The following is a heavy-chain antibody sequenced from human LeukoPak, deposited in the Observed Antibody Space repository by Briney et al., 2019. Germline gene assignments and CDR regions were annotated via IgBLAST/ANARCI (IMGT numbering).Heavy chain of an antibody. CDR1: RGTLSSSA. V-gene: IGHV1-69*05. D-gene: IGHD6-19*01. J-gene: IGHJ4*02. CDR3: AKDHSSGWSLDY. CDR2: IIPISDTT. Sequence: SVKVSCKTSRGTLSSSAISWVRQAPGQGLEWMGGIIPISDTTNYAQKFRGRVTFTTDDSTSTAYMDLSSLRSEDTAVYYCAKDHSSGWSLDYWGQGTLVTVSS.